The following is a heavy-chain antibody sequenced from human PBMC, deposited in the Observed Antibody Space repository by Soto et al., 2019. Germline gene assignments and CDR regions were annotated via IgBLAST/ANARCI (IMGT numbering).Heavy chain of an antibody. CDR1: GFPCSSYW. D-gene: IGHD3-16*01. J-gene: IGHJ4*02. Sequence: PGGSLIHSYTASGFPCSSYWMSLVRQAPGKGLEWVANIKQDGSEKYYVDSVKGRFTISRDNAKNSLYLQMNSLRAEDTAVYYCARDRAYIDYWGQGTLVTVSS. V-gene: IGHV3-7*03. CDR3: ARDRAYIDY. CDR2: IKQDGSEK.